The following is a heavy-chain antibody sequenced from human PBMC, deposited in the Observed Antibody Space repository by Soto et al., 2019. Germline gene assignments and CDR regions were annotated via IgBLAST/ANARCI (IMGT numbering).Heavy chain of an antibody. J-gene: IGHJ6*02. CDR1: GFTFSSYW. D-gene: IGHD5-12*01. CDR2: INSDGSST. V-gene: IGHV3-74*01. CDR3: AKESPWRGMDV. Sequence: PGGSLRLSCAASGFTFSSYWMHWVRQAPGKGLVWVSRINSDGSSTSYADSVKGRFTISRDNAKNTLYLQMNSLRAEDTAVYYCAKESPWRGMDVWGQGTTVTVSS.